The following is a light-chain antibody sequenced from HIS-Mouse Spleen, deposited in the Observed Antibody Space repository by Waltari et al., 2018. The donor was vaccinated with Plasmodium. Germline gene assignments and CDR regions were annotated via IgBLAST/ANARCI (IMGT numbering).Light chain of an antibody. J-gene: IGKJ3*01. CDR3: QQYNNWSFT. Sequence: EIVMTHCSVRTLSVSPGERATLSCRASQSVSSNLAWYQQKPGQAPRLLIYGASTRATGIPARFSGSGSGTEFTLTISSLQSEDFAVYYCQQYNNWSFTFGPGTKVDIK. CDR1: QSVSSN. V-gene: IGKV3-15*01. CDR2: GAS.